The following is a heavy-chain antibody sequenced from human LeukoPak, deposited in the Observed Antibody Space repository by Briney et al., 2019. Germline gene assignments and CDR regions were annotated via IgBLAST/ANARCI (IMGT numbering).Heavy chain of an antibody. D-gene: IGHD2-8*02. CDR3: AKLLGTMWPMWGLDV. CDR1: GFTFSNHA. CDR2: INIRSTGT. Sequence: GMSLRLSCTVSGFTFSNHATNWVRQSPGKGLEWISGINIRSTGTYYADSVKGRFTISRDDSKNTLYLQMNSLSVEDTAIYYCAKLLGTMWPMWGLDVWGQGTTVTVSS. J-gene: IGHJ6*02. V-gene: IGHV3-23*01.